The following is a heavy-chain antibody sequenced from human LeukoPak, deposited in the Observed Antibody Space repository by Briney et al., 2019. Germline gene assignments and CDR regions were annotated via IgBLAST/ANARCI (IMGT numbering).Heavy chain of an antibody. D-gene: IGHD3-22*01. CDR3: ARGVSGYFYLFDC. J-gene: IGHJ4*02. CDR1: GYTFTYYY. V-gene: IGHV1-2*02. Sequence: ASVTVSCKSSGYTFTYYYMHWVRQAPGQGLEWMGWINPNSGGTNSAQKFQGRVTMTRDTSISTGYMELSRLRSDDTAVYYCARGVSGYFYLFDCWGQGTLVTVSS. CDR2: INPNSGGT.